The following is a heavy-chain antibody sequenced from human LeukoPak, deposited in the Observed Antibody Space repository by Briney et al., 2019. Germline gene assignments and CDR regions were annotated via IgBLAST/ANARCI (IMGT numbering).Heavy chain of an antibody. CDR1: GFTFSGYR. CDR2: IGGDGRRK. V-gene: IGHV3-7*01. Sequence: GGSLRLSCAASGFTFSGYRMSWLRQAPGKGLEWLANIGGDGRRKFYDDSVEGRFTISRDNAESSLYLQMNNLRVEDTAVYYCARDAGWRLLDYWGRGTQVTVSS. D-gene: IGHD6-25*01. J-gene: IGHJ4*02. CDR3: ARDAGWRLLDY.